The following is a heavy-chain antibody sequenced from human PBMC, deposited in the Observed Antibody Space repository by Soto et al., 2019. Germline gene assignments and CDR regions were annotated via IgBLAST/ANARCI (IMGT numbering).Heavy chain of an antibody. CDR1: GFPFSSYA. D-gene: IGHD3-3*01. CDR3: ARPPRDLWSGYFTYFDY. J-gene: IGHJ4*02. CDR2: ISYDGSIT. V-gene: IGHV3-30-3*01. Sequence: GGSLRLSCEGSGFPFSSYAIHWVRQTPGKGLEWVAVISYDGSITYYSDSVKGRFTISRDTPTNTVYLQLNGLRGDDTAVYYCARPPRDLWSGYFTYFDYWGQGTLVTVSS.